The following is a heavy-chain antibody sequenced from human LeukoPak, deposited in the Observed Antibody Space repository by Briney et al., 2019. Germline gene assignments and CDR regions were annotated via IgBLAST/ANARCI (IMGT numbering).Heavy chain of an antibody. Sequence: ASVKVSCKASGYTLTSYYMHWVRQAPGQGLEWMGIINPSGGSTSYAQKFQGRVTMTRDTSTSTVYMELSSLRSEDTAVYYRARVTTGHFDYWGQGTLVTVSS. CDR3: ARVTTGHFDY. J-gene: IGHJ4*02. CDR2: INPSGGST. D-gene: IGHD4-11*01. CDR1: GYTLTSYY. V-gene: IGHV1-46*01.